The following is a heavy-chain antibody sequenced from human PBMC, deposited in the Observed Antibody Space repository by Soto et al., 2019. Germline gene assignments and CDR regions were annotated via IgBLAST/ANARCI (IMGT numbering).Heavy chain of an antibody. Sequence: SETLSLTCAVYGGSFSGYYWSWIRQPPGKGLEWIGEINHSGSTNYNPSLKSRVTISVDTSKNQFSLKLSSVTAADTAVYYCARGYRTYGSGSWHYYYYGMDVWGQGTTVT. J-gene: IGHJ6*02. V-gene: IGHV4-34*01. CDR1: GGSFSGYY. CDR3: ARGYRTYGSGSWHYYYYGMDV. CDR2: INHSGST. D-gene: IGHD3-10*01.